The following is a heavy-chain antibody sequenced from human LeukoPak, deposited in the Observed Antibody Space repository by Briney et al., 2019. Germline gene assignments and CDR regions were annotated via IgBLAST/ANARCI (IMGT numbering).Heavy chain of an antibody. CDR3: VSGDYGDPPLNY. CDR1: GYTFTGYF. D-gene: IGHD4/OR15-4a*01. V-gene: IGHV1-2*02. J-gene: IGHJ4*02. CDR2: INPNTGGT. Sequence: GASVKASCKASGYTFTGYFVHWVRQAPGQGLQWMGWINPNTGGTNYAQKFQGRVTMTRDTSISTAYMELSRLRSDDTAVYYCVSGDYGDPPLNYWGQGTLVTVSS.